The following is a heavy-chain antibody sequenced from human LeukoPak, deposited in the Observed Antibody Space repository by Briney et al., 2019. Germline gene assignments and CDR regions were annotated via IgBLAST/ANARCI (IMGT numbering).Heavy chain of an antibody. Sequence: PGESLRLSCAASGFTVSSNYMSWVRQAPGKGLEWVSVIYSGGSTYYADSVKGRFTISRHNSKNTLYLQMNSLRAEDTAVYYCARAVAGTNTGFDYWGQGTLVTVSS. V-gene: IGHV3-53*04. D-gene: IGHD6-19*01. J-gene: IGHJ4*02. CDR1: GFTVSSNY. CDR2: IYSGGST. CDR3: ARAVAGTNTGFDY.